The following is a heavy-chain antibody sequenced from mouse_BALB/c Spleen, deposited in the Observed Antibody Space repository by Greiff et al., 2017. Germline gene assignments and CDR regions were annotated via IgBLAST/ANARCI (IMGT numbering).Heavy chain of an antibody. J-gene: IGHJ2*01. CDR1: GFNIKDYY. D-gene: IGHD1-2*01. Sequence: DVKLQESGAELVRSGASVKLSCTASGFNIKDYYMHWVKQRPEQGLEWIGWIDPENGDTEYAPKFQGKATMTADTSSNTAYLQLSSLTSEDTAVYYCYYYGPDYWGQGTTLTVSS. CDR3: YYYGPDY. CDR2: IDPENGDT. V-gene: IGHV14-4*02.